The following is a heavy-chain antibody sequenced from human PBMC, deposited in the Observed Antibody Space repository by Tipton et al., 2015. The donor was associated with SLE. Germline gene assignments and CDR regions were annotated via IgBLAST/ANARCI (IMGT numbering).Heavy chain of an antibody. CDR2: INHGGST. D-gene: IGHD5-24*01. CDR1: GGSFSGYY. V-gene: IGHV4-34*01. Sequence: LRLSCAVYGGSFSGYYWSWIRQPPKKGLEWIGEINHGGSTNYNPSLKSRVTISVDTSKNQFSLKLTSVTAADTAVYYCAIGRRWLQVDYWGQGTLVTVSS. J-gene: IGHJ4*02. CDR3: AIGRRWLQVDY.